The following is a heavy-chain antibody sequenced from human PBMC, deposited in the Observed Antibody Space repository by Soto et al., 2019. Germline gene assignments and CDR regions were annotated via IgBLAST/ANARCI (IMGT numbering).Heavy chain of an antibody. CDR1: GDSVSNYY. Sequence: PSETLSLTCAVSGDSVSNYYWSWIRQPAGRGLEWIGRVYSSGATNYNPSLNGRVTMSADTFRNQFSLRLSSVTAADTAIYYCTKGPNWNYYYYGVDVWGQGTAVTVSS. D-gene: IGHD1-20*01. CDR3: TKGPNWNYYYYGVDV. V-gene: IGHV4-4*07. CDR2: VYSSGAT. J-gene: IGHJ6*02.